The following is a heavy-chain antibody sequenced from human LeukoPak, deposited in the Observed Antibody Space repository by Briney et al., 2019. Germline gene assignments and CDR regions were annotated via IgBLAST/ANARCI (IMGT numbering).Heavy chain of an antibody. CDR2: TYQRSKWYN. V-gene: IGHV6-1*01. CDR3: ARSPSPYSSGWYFDY. CDR1: GDSVSINSAA. Sequence: SQTLSLTCAISGDSVSINSAAWNWIRQSPSRGLEWLGRTYQRSKWYNDYAVSVKSRITINPDISKNQFSLQLNSVTPEVTAVYYCARSPSPYSSGWYFDYWGQGTLVTVSS. J-gene: IGHJ4*02. D-gene: IGHD6-19*01.